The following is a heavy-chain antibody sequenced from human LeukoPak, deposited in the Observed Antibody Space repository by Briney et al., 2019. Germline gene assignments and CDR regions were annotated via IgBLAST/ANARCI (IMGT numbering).Heavy chain of an antibody. CDR1: GFTFSNYA. D-gene: IGHD4-11*01. V-gene: IGHV3-30*18. CDR3: AKHLFHYRKYNSDYGVLDT. CDR2: ISYDGIDI. Sequence: GGSLRLSCRASGFTFSNYAINWVRRAPGKGLEWVAAISYDGIDIAYADSVRGRFTISRDNSKSTLYLQMSSLRAEDSALYYCAKHLFHYRKYNSDYGVLDTWGQGTLVTVSS. J-gene: IGHJ5*02.